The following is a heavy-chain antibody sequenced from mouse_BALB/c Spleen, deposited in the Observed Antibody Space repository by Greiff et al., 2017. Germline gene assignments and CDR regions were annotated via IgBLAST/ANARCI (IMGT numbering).Heavy chain of an antibody. CDR3: ARLGSYGNYFDY. V-gene: IGHV5-17*02. CDR2: ISSGSSTI. J-gene: IGHJ2*01. D-gene: IGHD2-1*01. Sequence: DVKLVESGGGLVQPGGSRKLSCAASGFTFSSFGMHWVRQAPEKGLEWVAYISSGSSTIYYADTVKGRFTISRDNPKNTLFLQMTSLRSEDTAMYYCARLGSYGNYFDYWGQGTTLTVSS. CDR1: GFTFSSFG.